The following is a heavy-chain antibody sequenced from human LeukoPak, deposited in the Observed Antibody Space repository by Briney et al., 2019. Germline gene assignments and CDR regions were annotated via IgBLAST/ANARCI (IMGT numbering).Heavy chain of an antibody. CDR2: IDPSDSYT. V-gene: IGHV5-10-1*01. D-gene: IGHD4-17*01. Sequence: GESLKISCKGSGYSFTSYWISWVRQMPGKGLERMGRIDPSDSYTNYSPSFQGHVTISADKSISTAYLQWSSLKASDTAMYYCARDYGDYFDYWGQGTLVTVSS. J-gene: IGHJ4*02. CDR1: GYSFTSYW. CDR3: ARDYGDYFDY.